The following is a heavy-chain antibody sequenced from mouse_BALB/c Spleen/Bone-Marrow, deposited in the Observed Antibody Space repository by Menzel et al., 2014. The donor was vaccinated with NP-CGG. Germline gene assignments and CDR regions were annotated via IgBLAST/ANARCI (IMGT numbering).Heavy chain of an antibody. V-gene: IGHV2-3*01. CDR3: ARLAKTWYFDV. CDR1: GFSLTSYG. Sequence: VQLQQSGPGLVAPSQSLSITCTVSGFSLTSYGVSWVRQPPGKGLECLGVIWGDGSTNYHSALISRLSTSKDNSKSQVFIKLNSPQTDDTATYYCARLAKTWYFDVWGAGTTVTVSS. CDR2: IWGDGST. J-gene: IGHJ1*01. D-gene: IGHD2-10*02.